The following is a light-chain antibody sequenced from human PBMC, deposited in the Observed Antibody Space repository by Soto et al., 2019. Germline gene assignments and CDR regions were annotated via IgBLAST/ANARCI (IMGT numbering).Light chain of an antibody. Sequence: DMLLTQSPATLSLSPGERATLSCRASQSVSSYLAWYQQKPGQAPRLLIYDASNRSTGIPARFSGSGSGTDFTLTISSLEPGDFAVYYCQQRCNWLTFGGGTKVDIK. J-gene: IGKJ4*01. CDR2: DAS. CDR3: QQRCNWLT. V-gene: IGKV3-11*01. CDR1: QSVSSY.